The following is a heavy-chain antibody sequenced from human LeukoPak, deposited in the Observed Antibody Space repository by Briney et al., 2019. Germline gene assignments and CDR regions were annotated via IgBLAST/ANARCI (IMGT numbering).Heavy chain of an antibody. V-gene: IGHV4-61*02. CDR2: IYTSGST. CDR3: ARDYYDSSGYDNYFDY. CDR1: GGSISSGSYY. Sequence: SETLSLTRTASGGSISSGSYYWSWIRQPAGKGMEWIGRIYTSGSTNYNPSLKSRVTISVDTSKNQFSLKLSSVTAADTAVYYCARDYYDSSGYDNYFDYWGQGTLVTVSS. D-gene: IGHD3-22*01. J-gene: IGHJ4*02.